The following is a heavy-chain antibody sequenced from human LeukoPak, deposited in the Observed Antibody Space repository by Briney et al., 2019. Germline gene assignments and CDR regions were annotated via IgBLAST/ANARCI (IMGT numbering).Heavy chain of an antibody. J-gene: IGHJ4*02. V-gene: IGHV3-9*01. D-gene: IGHD7-27*01. CDR3: ARGLWGIDY. CDR1: GFTFDDYA. CDR2: ISWNSGSI. Sequence: GGSLRLSCAASGFTFDDYAMHWVRQAPGKGLEWVSGISWNSGSIGYADSVKGRFTISRDNAKNTLYLEMYSLRAEDTAVYYCARGLWGIDYWGQGTLVTVSS.